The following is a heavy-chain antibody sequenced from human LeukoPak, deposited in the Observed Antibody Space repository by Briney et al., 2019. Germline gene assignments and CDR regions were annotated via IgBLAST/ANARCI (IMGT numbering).Heavy chain of an antibody. CDR3: AEDRNYYDSSGSFDY. J-gene: IGHJ4*02. CDR1: GFTFDDYA. CDR2: TSWNSGSI. V-gene: IGHV3-9*01. Sequence: PGGSLRLSCAASGFTFDDYAMHWVRQAPGKGLEWVSGTSWNSGSIGYADSVKGRFTISRDNAKNSLYLQMNSLRAEDTALYYCAEDRNYYDSSGSFDYWGQGTLVTVSS. D-gene: IGHD3-22*01.